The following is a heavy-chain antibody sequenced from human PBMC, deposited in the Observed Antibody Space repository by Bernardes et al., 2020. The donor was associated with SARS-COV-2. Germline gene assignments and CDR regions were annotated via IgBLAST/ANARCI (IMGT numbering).Heavy chain of an antibody. D-gene: IGHD3-9*01. CDR3: AREYYDILTGINWFDP. J-gene: IGHJ5*02. V-gene: IGHV2-70*11. Sequence: SGPTLLKPTQTLTLTCPFSGFSLSPSGMCVSWIRQPPGKALEWLARIDWDDDKYYSTSLKTRLTISKDTSKNQVVLTMTNMDPVDTATYYCAREYYDILTGINWFDPWGQGTLVTVSS. CDR2: IDWDDDK. CDR1: GFSLSPSGMC.